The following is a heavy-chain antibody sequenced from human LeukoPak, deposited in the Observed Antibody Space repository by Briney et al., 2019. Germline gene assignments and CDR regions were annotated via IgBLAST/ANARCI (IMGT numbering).Heavy chain of an antibody. Sequence: GASVKVSCKASSYTFTSYGISWVRQAPGQGLEWMGWISAYNGNTNYAQKLQGRVTMTTDTSTSTAYMELRSLRSDDMAVYYCARVQRVKFPLKYYFDYWGQGTLVTVSS. CDR2: ISAYNGNT. CDR1: SYTFTSYG. J-gene: IGHJ4*02. V-gene: IGHV1-18*03. CDR3: ARVQRVKFPLKYYFDY. D-gene: IGHD3-10*01.